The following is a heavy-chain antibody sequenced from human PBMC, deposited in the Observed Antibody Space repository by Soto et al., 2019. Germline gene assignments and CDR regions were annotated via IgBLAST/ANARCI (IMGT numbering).Heavy chain of an antibody. CDR2: IDWDGNQ. J-gene: IGHJ3*02. D-gene: IGHD1-7*01. V-gene: IGHV2-70*01. CDR3: ARSNSRTTRAFDI. Sequence: SGPTLVNTARPLTLTCTFSGFSLSTSGMCLTWLRQPPGRALEWLALIDWDGNQYYDSSLRTRLTISKDTSKNQVVLSLTNMDPVDTATYYCARSNSRTTRAFDIWGQGTMVTVSS. CDR1: GFSLSTSGMC.